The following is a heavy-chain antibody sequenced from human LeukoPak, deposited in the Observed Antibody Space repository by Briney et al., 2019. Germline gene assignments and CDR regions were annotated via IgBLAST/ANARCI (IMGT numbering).Heavy chain of an antibody. CDR2: ISSNGGST. D-gene: IGHD1-26*01. V-gene: IGHV3-64*01. J-gene: IGHJ6*02. Sequence: SGGSLRLSCAASGFTFSSYAMNWVRQAPGKGLEYVSAISSNGGSTYYANSVKGRFTISRDNSKNTLYLQMGSLRAEDMAVYYCASLGHVRGSYYRNRYYYGMDVWGQGTTVTVSS. CDR3: ASLGHVRGSYYRNRYYYGMDV. CDR1: GFTFSSYA.